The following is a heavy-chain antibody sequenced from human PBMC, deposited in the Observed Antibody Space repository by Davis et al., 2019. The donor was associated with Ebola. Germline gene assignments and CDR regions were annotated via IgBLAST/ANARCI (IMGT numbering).Heavy chain of an antibody. Sequence: GESLKISCAASGFTFSSYAMHWVRQAPGKGLEWVAVISYDGSNKYYADSVKGRFTISRDNSKNTLYLQMNSLRAEDTAVYYCARGPFRSCLSYSCYYGMDVWGQGTTVTVSS. J-gene: IGHJ6*02. CDR3: ARGPFRSCLSYSCYYGMDV. D-gene: IGHD2-2*01. CDR2: ISYDGSNK. V-gene: IGHV3-30-3*01. CDR1: GFTFSSYA.